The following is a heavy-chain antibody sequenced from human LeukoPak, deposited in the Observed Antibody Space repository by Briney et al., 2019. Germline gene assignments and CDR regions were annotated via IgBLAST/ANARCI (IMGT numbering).Heavy chain of an antibody. V-gene: IGHV3-23*01. D-gene: IGHD5-12*01. Sequence: GGPLRLSCAASGVTFSIHAMSGPRQAPGEGGEGVAAISGSGGSTYYADSVKGRFTISRDNSKNTLYLQMNSLRAEDTAVSYCAKSSRTEWLRLLSYFDYWGQGTLVTVSS. J-gene: IGHJ4*02. CDR3: AKSSRTEWLRLLSYFDY. CDR1: GVTFSIHA. CDR2: ISGSGGST.